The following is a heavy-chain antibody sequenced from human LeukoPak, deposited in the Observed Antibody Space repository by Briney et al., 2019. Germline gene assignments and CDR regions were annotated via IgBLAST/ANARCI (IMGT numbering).Heavy chain of an antibody. J-gene: IGHJ4*02. CDR1: GFSFSSYP. CDR2: ISSDGNTE. CDR3: ARDSVNGPFVISLDL. V-gene: IGHV3-48*03. D-gene: IGHD2-8*01. Sequence: PGRSLRLSCAAAGFSFSSYPMNWVRQAPGKGLEWTSHISSDGNTESYVDAPRGRFTMSRDNAKNSLFLLINSLRVEDTAVYYCARDSVNGPFVISLDLWGQGALVTVSS.